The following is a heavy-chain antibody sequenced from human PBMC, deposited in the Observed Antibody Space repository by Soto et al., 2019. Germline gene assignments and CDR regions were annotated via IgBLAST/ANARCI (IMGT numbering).Heavy chain of an antibody. CDR2: IIPIFGTA. CDR1: GDTFSSYA. D-gene: IGHD3-22*01. V-gene: IGHV1-69*01. CDR3: ARDGSGYRSRASPMDV. J-gene: IGHJ6*02. Sequence: QVQLVPSGAEVKKPGSSVKVSCKASGDTFSSYAISWVRQAPGQGLEWMGGIIPIFGTANYAQKFQGRVTITADESTSTAYMELSSLTSEDTAVYYCARDGSGYRSRASPMDVWGQVTTVTVSS.